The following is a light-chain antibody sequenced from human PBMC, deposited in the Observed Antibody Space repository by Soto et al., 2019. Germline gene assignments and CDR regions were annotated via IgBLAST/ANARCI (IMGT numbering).Light chain of an antibody. CDR2: DAS. Sequence: ETVLTQSPGTLSLSPGERASLSCRASQSISGRYLAWYQQKPGQAPRLLIYDASSRATGIPDRFSGSGSGTDFILTISRLEPEDFATYYCQHSYTAPWTFGQGTKV. CDR3: QHSYTAPWT. V-gene: IGKV3-20*01. CDR1: QSISGRY. J-gene: IGKJ1*01.